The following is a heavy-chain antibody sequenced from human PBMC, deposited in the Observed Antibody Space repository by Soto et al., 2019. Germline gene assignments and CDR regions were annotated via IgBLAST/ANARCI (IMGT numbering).Heavy chain of an antibody. J-gene: IGHJ4*02. D-gene: IGHD3-22*01. V-gene: IGHV4-31*03. Sequence: SETLSLTCTVSGVSISSGCYYWTWIRQHPQKGLEWIGHIYYSGSTYYNPSLKSRVTVSVDTSKNQFSLKLSSVTAADTAVHYCAREYYYDSSGFDYWGQGTLVTVSS. CDR1: GVSISSGCYY. CDR2: IYYSGST. CDR3: AREYYYDSSGFDY.